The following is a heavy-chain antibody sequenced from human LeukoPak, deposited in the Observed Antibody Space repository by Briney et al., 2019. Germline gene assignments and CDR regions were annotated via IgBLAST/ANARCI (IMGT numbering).Heavy chain of an antibody. J-gene: IGHJ4*02. CDR3: ARGGNIFWSGYYDYFDS. CDR1: GGSIHSYY. V-gene: IGHV4-4*07. CDR2: VYSSGIT. Sequence: SETLSLTCNVSGGSIHSYYWNWIRQPAGKGLEWIGRVYSSGITIYNPSLKSRVTMSIDASKNLLSLKVTSVRAADTAVYYCARGGNIFWSGYYDYFDSWGQGILVIVSS. D-gene: IGHD3-3*01.